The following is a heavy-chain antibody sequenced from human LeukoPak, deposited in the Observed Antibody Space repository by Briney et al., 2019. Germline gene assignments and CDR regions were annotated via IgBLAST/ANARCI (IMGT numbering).Heavy chain of an antibody. Sequence: GGSLRLSCAASGFTFSSYWMHWVRQAPGKGLVWVSRINSDGSSTSYADSVKGRFTISRDNAKNTLYLQMNSLRAGDTAVYYCARGLIADHTQDYWGQGTLVTVSS. V-gene: IGHV3-74*01. CDR1: GFTFSSYW. CDR3: ARGLIADHTQDY. CDR2: INSDGSST. J-gene: IGHJ4*02. D-gene: IGHD6-13*01.